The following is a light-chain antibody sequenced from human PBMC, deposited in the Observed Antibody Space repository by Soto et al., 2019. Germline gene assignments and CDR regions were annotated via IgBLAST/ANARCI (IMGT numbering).Light chain of an antibody. CDR3: QQYNNWPPWT. Sequence: EIVMTQSPATLSVSPGERATLSCRASQSVNSNLAWYQQKPGQAPRLLIYDTSSRATGIPARFSGSRSGTEFTLTISSLQSEDSAVYYCQQYNNWPPWTFDQGTKVEI. V-gene: IGKV3-15*01. CDR2: DTS. J-gene: IGKJ1*01. CDR1: QSVNSN.